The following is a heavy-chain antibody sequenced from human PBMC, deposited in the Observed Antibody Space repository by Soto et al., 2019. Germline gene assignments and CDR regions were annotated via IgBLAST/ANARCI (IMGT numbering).Heavy chain of an antibody. Sequence: EVQLVESGGDLVQPAGSLRLACAASGFTFSAHYMDWVRQAPGKGLEWVARVRNKANSYTTEYAASVKDRFTVSRDDSRNSLYLQMNSLKTEDTAVYYCVRAGIITTPYYFDYWGQGTLVTVSS. D-gene: IGHD1-20*01. J-gene: IGHJ4*02. CDR1: GFTFSAHY. V-gene: IGHV3-72*01. CDR2: VRNKANSYTT. CDR3: VRAGIITTPYYFDY.